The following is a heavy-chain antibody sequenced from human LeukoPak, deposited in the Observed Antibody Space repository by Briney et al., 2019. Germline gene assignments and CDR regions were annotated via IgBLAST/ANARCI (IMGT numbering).Heavy chain of an antibody. CDR2: IGTGGDI. CDR3: ARRFDS. Sequence: PGGSLRLSCAASGVSFTAYSMNWVRQAPGRGLEWISYIGTGGDIYYADSVTGRFTVSRDIAKNSLYLQMNGLRVEDTAVYYCARRFDSWGQGTLVTVSS. CDR1: GVSFTAYS. V-gene: IGHV3-48*01. J-gene: IGHJ4*02.